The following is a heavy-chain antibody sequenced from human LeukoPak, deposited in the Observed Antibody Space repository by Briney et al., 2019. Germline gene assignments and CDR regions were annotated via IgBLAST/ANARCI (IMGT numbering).Heavy chain of an antibody. J-gene: IGHJ6*03. CDR2: IVPSGVST. CDR3: ARDHGDHYYYYYYMDV. D-gene: IGHD2-21*02. CDR1: GFTFSSYG. Sequence: GGSLRLSCAASGFTFSSYGMSWVRQAPGKGLEWVSAIVPSGVSTYYADSVKGRFAISRDNSKNTLYLQMNSLRAEDTAVYYCARDHGDHYYYYYYMDVWGKGTTVTVSS. V-gene: IGHV3-23*01.